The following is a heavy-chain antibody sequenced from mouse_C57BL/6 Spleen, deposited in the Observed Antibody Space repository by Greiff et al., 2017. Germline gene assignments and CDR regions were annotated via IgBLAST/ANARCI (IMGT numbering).Heavy chain of an antibody. CDR2: INPSTGGT. CDR1: GYSFTGYY. V-gene: IGHV1-42*01. CDR3: ARRNYYGSFDY. Sequence: EVQLQQSGPELVKPGASVKISCKASGYSFTGYYMNWVKQSPEKSLEWIGEINPSTGGTTYNQKFKAKATLTVDKSSSTTYMQLKSLTSEDSAVYSSARRNYYGSFDYWGQGTTLTVSS. J-gene: IGHJ2*01. D-gene: IGHD1-1*01.